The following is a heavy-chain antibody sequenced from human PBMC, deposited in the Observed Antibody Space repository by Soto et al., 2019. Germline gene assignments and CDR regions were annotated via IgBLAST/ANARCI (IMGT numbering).Heavy chain of an antibody. CDR1: GGTFSSYA. V-gene: IGHV1-69*13. CDR2: IIPIFGTA. D-gene: IGHD3-10*01. J-gene: IGHJ5*02. Sequence: SVKVSCKASGGTFSSYAISWVRQAPGQGLEWMGGIIPIFGTANYAQKFQGRVTITADESTSTAYMELSSLRSEDTAVYYCARAYGSASYYINCFDPWGQGTLVTVPS. CDR3: ARAYGSASYYINCFDP.